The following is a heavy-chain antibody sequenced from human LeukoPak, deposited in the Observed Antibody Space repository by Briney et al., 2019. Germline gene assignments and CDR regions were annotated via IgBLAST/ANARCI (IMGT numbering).Heavy chain of an antibody. J-gene: IGHJ4*02. D-gene: IGHD6-25*01. CDR1: GFTFSSFG. Sequence: GGSLRLSCTASGFTFSSFGMHWVRQAPGKGREWVAVVSYDGSNKYYAESVKGRFTISRDNSKNTLYLQMSSLRAEDTAVYNRATGGTRAAPGRMGYWGQGTLVTVSS. CDR2: VSYDGSNK. CDR3: ATGGTRAAPGRMGY. V-gene: IGHV3-30*03.